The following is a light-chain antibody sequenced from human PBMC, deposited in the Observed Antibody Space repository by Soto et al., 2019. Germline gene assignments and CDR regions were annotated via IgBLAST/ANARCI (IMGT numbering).Light chain of an antibody. J-gene: IGKJ1*01. CDR1: RSVASNY. CDR2: GIS. CDR3: QQYTDWPLT. Sequence: EVVMTQSPATLSVSPGERATLSYRASRSVASNYLAWYQQKPGQAPRLLMYGISSRATGVPDRFSGSGSGTDFTLTISRLEPEDFAVYYCQQYTDWPLTFGQGTKVDIK. V-gene: IGKV3-20*01.